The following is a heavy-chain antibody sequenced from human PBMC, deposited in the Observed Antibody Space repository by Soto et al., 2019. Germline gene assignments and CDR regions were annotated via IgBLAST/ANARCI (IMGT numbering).Heavy chain of an antibody. Sequence: QVQMLESGGGVVEPWRSLRFSCAASGFDFSGFGMHWFRQAPREVLEWVSVISDDGSSKYYADSVKCRFTTFRDNSKHTLYLQIDRLSTEDTAEYFGARDLDFSDISGYQDRFDCWGPGTLGTGS. CDR1: GFDFSGFG. V-gene: IGHV3-30*03. CDR2: ISDDGSSK. J-gene: IGHJ4*02. CDR3: ARDLDFSDISGYQDRFDC. D-gene: IGHD3-22*01.